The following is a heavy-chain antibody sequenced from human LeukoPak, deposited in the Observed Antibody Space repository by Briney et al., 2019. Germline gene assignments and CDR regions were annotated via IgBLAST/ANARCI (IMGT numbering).Heavy chain of an antibody. CDR3: ARTYYDFWSGYYADY. D-gene: IGHD3-3*01. CDR1: GYTFTSYG. Sequence: ASVKVSCKASGYTFTSYGISWVRQAPGQGLEWMGWISAYNGNTNYAQKLQGRVTMTTDTSTSTAYMELRSLRPDDTAVYYCARTYYDFWSGYYADYWGQGTLVTVSS. J-gene: IGHJ4*02. V-gene: IGHV1-18*01. CDR2: ISAYNGNT.